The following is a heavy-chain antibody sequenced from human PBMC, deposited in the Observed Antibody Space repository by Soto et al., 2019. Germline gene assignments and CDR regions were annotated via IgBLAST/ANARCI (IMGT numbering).Heavy chain of an antibody. CDR3: ATGGYDYVWGSYRDAFDI. CDR2: IGSKGETYAT. J-gene: IGHJ3*02. Sequence: GGSLRLSCAASGFTFGASALQWVRQASGKGLEWLGRIGSKGETYATAYAASVKGRFTISRDDSKNTAYLQMNSLESEDTAVYYCATGGYDYVWGSYRDAFDIWGQGTMVTVSS. CDR1: GFTFGASA. D-gene: IGHD3-16*02. V-gene: IGHV3-73*01.